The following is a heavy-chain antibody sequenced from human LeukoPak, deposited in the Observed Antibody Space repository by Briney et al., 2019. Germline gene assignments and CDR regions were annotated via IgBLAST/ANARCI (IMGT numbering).Heavy chain of an antibody. CDR3: ARAGASGWYAAGWFDP. Sequence: PGGSLKLSCAASGFPFNNYWIHWVRQAPGKGLMWVSSINTDGRTTRYAASVQGRFTISRDNAKNTLSLQMNSLRDDETAVYYCARAGASGWYAAGWFDPWGQGTLVTVSS. CDR2: INTDGRTT. CDR1: GFPFNNYW. D-gene: IGHD6-19*01. V-gene: IGHV3-74*01. J-gene: IGHJ5*02.